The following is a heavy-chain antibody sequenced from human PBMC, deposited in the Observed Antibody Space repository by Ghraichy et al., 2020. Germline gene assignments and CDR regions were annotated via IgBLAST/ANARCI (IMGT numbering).Heavy chain of an antibody. CDR2: ISSSTRYV. D-gene: IGHD6-19*01. CDR3: SRGGGAGTPVLYHMDV. V-gene: IGHV3-21*01. Sequence: GGSLRLSCVASGLMFGPNTMNWVRQAPGKGLEWVSSISSSTRYVYYADSVKGRFTISRDNAQNSLYLQMNSLRVEDTAVYYCSRGGGAGTPVLYHMDVWGLWTTVTVSS. CDR1: GLMFGPNT. J-gene: IGHJ6*02.